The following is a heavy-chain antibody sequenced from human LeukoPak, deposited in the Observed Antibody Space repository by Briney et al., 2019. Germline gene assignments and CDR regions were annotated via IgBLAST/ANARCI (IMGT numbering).Heavy chain of an antibody. CDR3: AKDYYDSSGYYPSQDY. Sequence: GGSLRLSCAASGFTVSSNYMSWVRQAPGKGLEWVSIIYSGGSTYYADSVKGRFTISRDNSKNTLYLQMNSLRAEDTAVYYCAKDYYDSSGYYPSQDYWGQGTLVTVSS. CDR1: GFTVSSNY. CDR2: IYSGGST. V-gene: IGHV3-53*01. J-gene: IGHJ4*02. D-gene: IGHD3-22*01.